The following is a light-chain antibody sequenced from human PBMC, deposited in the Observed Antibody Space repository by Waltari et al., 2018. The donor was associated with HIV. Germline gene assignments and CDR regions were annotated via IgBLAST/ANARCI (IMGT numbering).Light chain of an antibody. CDR1: QDVGTW. CDR3: HQANTFPYT. V-gene: IGKV1-12*01. J-gene: IGKJ2*01. Sequence: DIQMTQSPSSVSASVGDRVTITCRATQDVGTWLAWYQQRPGKAPYLLIYAASHLKSGVPARFSGSGSGTVFTLTISSLQPEDFATSYCHQANTFPYTFGQGTKLEMK. CDR2: AAS.